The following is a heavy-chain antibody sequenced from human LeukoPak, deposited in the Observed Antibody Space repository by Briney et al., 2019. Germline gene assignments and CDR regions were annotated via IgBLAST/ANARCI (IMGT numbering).Heavy chain of an antibody. J-gene: IGHJ3*02. CDR2: VHKDGIST. CDR3: ARGGSGCFDI. V-gene: IGHV3-74*03. Sequence: PGGSLRLSCAASGFTFSSFWMHWVRQAPGKGLVWVSHVHKDGISTTYTDSVKGRFTISRDNAKNTVDLQMNSLGAEDTGVYYCARGGSGCFDIWGQGTMVTVSS. CDR1: GFTFSSFW. D-gene: IGHD1-26*01.